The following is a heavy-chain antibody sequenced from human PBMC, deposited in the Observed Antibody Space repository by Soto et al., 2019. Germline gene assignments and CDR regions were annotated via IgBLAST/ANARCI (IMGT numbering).Heavy chain of an antibody. Sequence: EMQLVESGGALVQPGGSLRLSCGASGFTFSSSWMAWVRQAPGKGLEWVANINPEGSAEYYVDSVKGRFTISRDNAKNSLYLQMNSLRLEDTALYYCARHGVWCFDFWGQGTLVSISS. CDR2: INPEGSAE. D-gene: IGHD2-8*02. CDR1: GFTFSSSW. CDR3: ARHGVWCFDF. J-gene: IGHJ4*02. V-gene: IGHV3-7*02.